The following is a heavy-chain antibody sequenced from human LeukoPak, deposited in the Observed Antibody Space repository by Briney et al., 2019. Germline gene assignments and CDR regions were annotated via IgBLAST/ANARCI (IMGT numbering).Heavy chain of an antibody. V-gene: IGHV1-18*04. CDR1: GYTFTRYG. Sequence: GASVKVSCKASGYTFTRYGISWERQAPGQGLEWMGWISAYNGNTNYAQKLQGRVTMTTDTSTSTAYMELRSLRSDDTAVYYCARALLGRYCSGGSCYSFGYWGQGTLVTVSS. CDR2: ISAYNGNT. J-gene: IGHJ4*02. CDR3: ARALLGRYCSGGSCYSFGY. D-gene: IGHD2-15*01.